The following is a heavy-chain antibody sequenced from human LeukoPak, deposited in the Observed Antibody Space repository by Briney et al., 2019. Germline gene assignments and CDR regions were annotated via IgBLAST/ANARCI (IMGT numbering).Heavy chain of an antibody. J-gene: IGHJ4*02. Sequence: SETLSLTCTVSGGSISSSSYYWAWIRQPPGKELKWIGSIFYSGSTYYNPSLKSRVTISVDTSKNQFSLKLSSVTAADTAVYYCARDEGTMVRGVILFYWGQGTLVTVSS. V-gene: IGHV4-39*07. CDR1: GGSISSSSYY. D-gene: IGHD3-10*01. CDR3: ARDEGTMVRGVILFY. CDR2: IFYSGST.